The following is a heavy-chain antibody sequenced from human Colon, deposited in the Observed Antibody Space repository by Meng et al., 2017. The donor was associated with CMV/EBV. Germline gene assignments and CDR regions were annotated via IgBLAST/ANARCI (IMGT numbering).Heavy chain of an antibody. Sequence: PGLLNPSGTLSLTCTSSGYSISGRSYSWGGLRQPPGKGLEWIASIYYTGNDYHNPSLKSRVTISIDTSNNQFSLRLTSVTAADTAVYYCARMALHWYFDLWGRGTLVTVSS. CDR1: GYSISGRSYS. D-gene: IGHD5-24*01. CDR3: ARMALHWYFDL. V-gene: IGHV4-39*07. CDR2: IYYTGND. J-gene: IGHJ2*01.